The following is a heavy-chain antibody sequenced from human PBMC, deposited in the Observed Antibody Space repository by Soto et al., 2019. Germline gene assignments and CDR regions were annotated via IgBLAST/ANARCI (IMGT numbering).Heavy chain of an antibody. CDR2: ISYDGSNK. D-gene: IGHD2-2*01. J-gene: IGHJ4*02. V-gene: IGHV3-30-3*01. Sequence: GGSLRLSCAASGCTFSSYAMHWVRQAPGKGLEWVAVISYDGSNKYYADSVKGRFTISRDNSKNTLYLQMNSLRAEDTAVYYCARVDCSSTSCYQLHSPAACDYWGQGTLVTVSS. CDR1: GCTFSSYA. CDR3: ARVDCSSTSCYQLHSPAACDY.